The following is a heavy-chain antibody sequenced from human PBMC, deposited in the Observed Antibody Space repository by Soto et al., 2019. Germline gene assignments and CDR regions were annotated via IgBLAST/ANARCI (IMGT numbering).Heavy chain of an antibody. CDR2: IYWDESK. D-gene: IGHD3-9*01. Sequence: QITLKESGPTLVRPTQTLTLTCAFSGFSLSTSGVGVGWIRQPPGKALEWLAVIYWDESKHYSPSLRSRLTITKDTSKNQVVLTITNMDPMDTGTYYCAHKGPEDWPLDYWGQGTLVTVSS. V-gene: IGHV2-5*02. CDR3: AHKGPEDWPLDY. J-gene: IGHJ4*02. CDR1: GFSLSTSGVG.